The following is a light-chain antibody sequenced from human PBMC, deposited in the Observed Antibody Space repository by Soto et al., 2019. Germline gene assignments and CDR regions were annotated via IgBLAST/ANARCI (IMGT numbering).Light chain of an antibody. J-gene: IGLJ1*01. CDR1: SSDVGTYNH. V-gene: IGLV2-14*01. Sequence: QSALTQPASVSGSPGQSITISCTGTSSDVGTYNHVSWYQQHPGKAPQLIIYEVSNRPSGLSNRFSASKSGNTASLTISGLQAEDEADYYXXSFTTSSTLVFGTGTKLTVL. CDR2: EVS. CDR3: XSFTTSSTLV.